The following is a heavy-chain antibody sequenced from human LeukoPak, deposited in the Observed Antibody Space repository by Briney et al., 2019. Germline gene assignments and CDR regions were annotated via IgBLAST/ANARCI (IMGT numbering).Heavy chain of an antibody. J-gene: IGHJ4*02. CDR1: GASISSGNDY. D-gene: IGHD3-22*01. Sequence: SETLSLTCTVSGASISSGNDYWSWIRQPAGKGPEWIGRVYTGGSTNYNPSLKSRVTLSVDTSKNQFSLKLSSVTAADTAVYYCASGYYYDSSGYYYWGCFDYWGQGTLVTVSS. V-gene: IGHV4-61*02. CDR2: VYTGGST. CDR3: ASGYYYDSSGYYYWGCFDY.